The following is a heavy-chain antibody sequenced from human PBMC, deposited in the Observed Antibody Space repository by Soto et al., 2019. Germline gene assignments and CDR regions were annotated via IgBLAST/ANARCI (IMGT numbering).Heavy chain of an antibody. D-gene: IGHD3-10*01. Sequence: PGGSLKLACATSGFSLKNYALACVRQSPWKWLEWVSDISGSGGSIHYADSVKGRFTISRDNSKNTLYLQMNSLRAEDTAVYYCAKDHGAGVTMVRGVTTFDYWGQGTLVTVSS. CDR1: GFSLKNYA. V-gene: IGHV3-23*01. J-gene: IGHJ4*02. CDR3: AKDHGAGVTMVRGVTTFDY. CDR2: ISGSGGSI.